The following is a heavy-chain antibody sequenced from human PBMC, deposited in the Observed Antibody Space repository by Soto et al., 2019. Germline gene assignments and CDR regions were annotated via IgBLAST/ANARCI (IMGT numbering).Heavy chain of an antibody. CDR3: ARSLRFLEWLLNYYFDY. V-gene: IGHV1-8*01. Sequence: ASVKVSCKASGYTFTSYDTNWVRQATGQVLEWMGWMNPNSGNTGYAQKFQGRVTMTRNTSISTAYMELSSLRPEDTAVYYCARSLRFLEWLLNYYFDYWGQGTLVTVSS. CDR1: GYTFTSYD. J-gene: IGHJ4*02. CDR2: MNPNSGNT. D-gene: IGHD3-3*01.